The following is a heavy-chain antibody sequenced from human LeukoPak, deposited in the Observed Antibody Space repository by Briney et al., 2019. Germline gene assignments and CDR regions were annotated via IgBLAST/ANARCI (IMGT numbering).Heavy chain of an antibody. Sequence: PSETLSLTCTVSGGSISSSNYYWGWIRQPPGKGLEWIGSIYYSGSTYYNPSLKSRVTMSVDTSKNQFSLKLSSVTAADTAVYYCAREGTAMGYWGQGTLVTVSS. CDR1: GGSISSSNYY. CDR3: AREGTAMGY. CDR2: IYYSGST. V-gene: IGHV4-39*07. D-gene: IGHD5-18*01. J-gene: IGHJ4*02.